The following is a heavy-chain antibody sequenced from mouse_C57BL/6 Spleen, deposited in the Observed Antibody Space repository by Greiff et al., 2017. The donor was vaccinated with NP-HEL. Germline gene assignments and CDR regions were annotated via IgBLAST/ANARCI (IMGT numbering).Heavy chain of an antibody. CDR2: IWRGGST. J-gene: IGHJ4*01. Sequence: VKLVESGPGLVQPSQSLSITCTVSGFSLTSYGVHWVRQSPGKGLEWLGVIWRGGSTDYNAAFMSRLSITKDNSKSQVFFKMNSLQADDTAIYYCAKNPNWDNYAMDYWGQGTSVTVSS. CDR1: GFSLTSYG. CDR3: AKNPNWDNYAMDY. V-gene: IGHV2-5*01. D-gene: IGHD4-1*01.